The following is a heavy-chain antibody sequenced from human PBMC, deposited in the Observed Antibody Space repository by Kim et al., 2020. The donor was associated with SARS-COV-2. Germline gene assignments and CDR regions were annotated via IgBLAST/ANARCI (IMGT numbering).Heavy chain of an antibody. CDR1: GGSISSYY. D-gene: IGHD6-19*01. J-gene: IGHJ4*02. CDR2: IYYSGST. Sequence: SETLSLTCTVSGGSISSYYWSWIRQPPGKGLEWIGYIYYSGSTNYNPPLKSRVTISVDTSKNQFSLKLSSVTAADTAVYYCARDGYSSGWTPFDYWGQGTLVTVSS. V-gene: IGHV4-59*01. CDR3: ARDGYSSGWTPFDY.